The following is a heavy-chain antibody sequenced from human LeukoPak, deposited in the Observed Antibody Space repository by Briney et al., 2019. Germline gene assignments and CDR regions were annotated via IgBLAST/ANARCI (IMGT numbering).Heavy chain of an antibody. D-gene: IGHD1-1*01. CDR2: ISSTGSYI. J-gene: IGHJ4*02. CDR3: ATKLPGTTFFDY. V-gene: IGHV3-11*06. Sequence: GGSLRLSCAASEFSFSDYYMNWIRQAPGKGLEWVSSISSTGSYIKYVDSVKGRFTISRDNAKNSLYLQMNSLRAEDTAFYYCATKLPGTTFFDYWGQGTLVTVSS. CDR1: EFSFSDYY.